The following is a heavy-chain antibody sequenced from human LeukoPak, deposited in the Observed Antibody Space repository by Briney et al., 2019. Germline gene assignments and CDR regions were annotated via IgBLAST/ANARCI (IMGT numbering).Heavy chain of an antibody. CDR1: GGSFSGYY. CDR3: ASFGSGSSNWFDP. J-gene: IGHJ5*02. D-gene: IGHD3-10*01. V-gene: IGHV4-34*01. Sequence: SETLSLTCAVYGGSFSGYYWSWIRQPPGKGREWLGEINHSGSTNHNPSLKSRVTISVDTSKNQFSLKLSSVTAADTAVYYCASFGSGSSNWFDPWGQGTLVTVSS. CDR2: INHSGST.